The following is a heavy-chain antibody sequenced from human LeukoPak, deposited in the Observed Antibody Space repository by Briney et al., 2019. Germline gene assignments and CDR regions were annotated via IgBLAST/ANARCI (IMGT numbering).Heavy chain of an antibody. CDR3: ARDREYSSSGLVLFDP. J-gene: IGHJ5*02. D-gene: IGHD6-6*01. V-gene: IGHV4-59*02. CDR1: GGSVSGYY. Sequence: SETLSLTCTVSGGSVSGYYWSWIRQHPGKGLEWIGYIYYSGSTNYNPSPKSPFTISVDTSENQFSLKLTSVTAADTAVYYCARDREYSSSGLVLFDPWGHGILVTVSS. CDR2: IYYSGST.